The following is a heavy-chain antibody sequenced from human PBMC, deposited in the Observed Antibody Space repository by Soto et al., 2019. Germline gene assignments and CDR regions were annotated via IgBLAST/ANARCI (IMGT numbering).Heavy chain of an antibody. D-gene: IGHD1-26*01. CDR1: GGIFSSYS. CDR3: ARERGPEELLGHFDL. J-gene: IGHJ4*02. Sequence: SVKVSCKASGGIFSSYSLSWVRQAPGQGLEWMGGIIPIFGTSNYAQKFRGRVTITADESTSTAYMELSSLTSEDTAVYYCARERGPEELLGHFDLWGQGTLVTVSS. V-gene: IGHV1-69*13. CDR2: IIPIFGTS.